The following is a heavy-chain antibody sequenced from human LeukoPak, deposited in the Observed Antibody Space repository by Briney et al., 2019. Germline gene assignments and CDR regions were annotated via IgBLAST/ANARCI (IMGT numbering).Heavy chain of an antibody. CDR2: TYYRSKWYN. J-gene: IGHJ5*02. V-gene: IGHV6-1*01. CDR1: GDSVSSSSTT. D-gene: IGHD2/OR15-2a*01. CDR3: TTFYWNGLNFFDP. Sequence: SQTLSLTCAISGDSVSSSSTTWDWIRQSPSRGLEWLGRTYYRSKWYNDYAVSVKGRISINADTSNNQFSLQLNSVTPEDTAVYYCTTFYWNGLNFFDPRGQGTLVTVSS.